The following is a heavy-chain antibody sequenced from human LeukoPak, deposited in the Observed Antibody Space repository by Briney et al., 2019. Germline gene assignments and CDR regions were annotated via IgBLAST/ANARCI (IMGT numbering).Heavy chain of an antibody. CDR2: ISGSGTT. CDR1: GFTVSDNY. CDR3: AKEYSSSSGGLDY. Sequence: PGGSLRLSCAASGFTVSDNYMTWVRQAPGKGLEWVSGISGSGTTYYADSVKGRFTISRDNSKNTRYLQMNSLRAEDTAVYYCAKEYSSSSGGLDYWGQGTLVTVSS. J-gene: IGHJ4*02. V-gene: IGHV3-53*01. D-gene: IGHD6-6*01.